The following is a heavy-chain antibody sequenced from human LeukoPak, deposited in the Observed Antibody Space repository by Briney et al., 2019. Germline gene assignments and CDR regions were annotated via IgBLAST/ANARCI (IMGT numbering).Heavy chain of an antibody. V-gene: IGHV3-7*01. Sequence: PGGSLRLSCAASGFTFSIYWMSWVRQAPGKGLEWVANKKQDGSEKYYVDSVKGRFTISRDNAKNSLYLQMNSLRAEDTAVYYCARGYDYVWGSYYFDYWGQGTLVTVSS. J-gene: IGHJ4*02. CDR3: ARGYDYVWGSYYFDY. CDR1: GFTFSIYW. CDR2: KKQDGSEK. D-gene: IGHD3-16*01.